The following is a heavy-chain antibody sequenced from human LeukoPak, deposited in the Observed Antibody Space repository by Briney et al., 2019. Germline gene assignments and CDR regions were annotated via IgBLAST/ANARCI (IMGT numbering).Heavy chain of an antibody. CDR2: ISGSGNTI. CDR3: ARTSYICNSNPHAMDV. D-gene: IGHD2-15*01. Sequence: GGSLRLSCAASGFTFSNFYISWIRQAPGKGLEWVSYISGSGNTIYYDDSVKGRFTISRANAKNSLYLQMSSLRAEDTAVYYCARTSYICNSNPHAMDVWGPGTTVTVSS. J-gene: IGHJ6*02. V-gene: IGHV3-11*01. CDR1: GFTFSNFY.